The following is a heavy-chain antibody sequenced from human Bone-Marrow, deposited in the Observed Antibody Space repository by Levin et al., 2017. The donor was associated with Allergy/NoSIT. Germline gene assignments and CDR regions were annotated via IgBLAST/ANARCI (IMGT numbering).Heavy chain of an antibody. J-gene: IGHJ4*02. CDR2: INPSGGST. D-gene: IGHD2-15*01. CDR1: GYTFTSYY. Sequence: ASVKVSCKASGYTFTSYYMHWVRQAPGQGLEWMGIINPSGGSTSYAQKFQGRVTMTRDTSTSTVYMELSSLRSEDTAVYYCARDQGVYSVSSFQPFDYWGQGTLVTVSS. CDR3: ARDQGVYSVSSFQPFDY. V-gene: IGHV1-46*03.